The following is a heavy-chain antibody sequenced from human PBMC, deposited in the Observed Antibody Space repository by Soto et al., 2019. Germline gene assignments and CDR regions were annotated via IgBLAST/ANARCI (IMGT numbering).Heavy chain of an antibody. J-gene: IGHJ6*02. CDR2: IYYSGST. V-gene: IGHV4-39*01. D-gene: IGHD2-2*01. CDR1: GGSISSSSYY. CDR3: ARLEATNQLLPYYYYGMDV. Sequence: PSETLSLTCTVSGGSISSSSYYWGWIRQPPGKGLEWIGSIYYSGSTYYNPSLKSRVTISVETSKHQFSLKLSSWTAADTAVYYCARLEATNQLLPYYYYGMDVWGQGTTVTVSS.